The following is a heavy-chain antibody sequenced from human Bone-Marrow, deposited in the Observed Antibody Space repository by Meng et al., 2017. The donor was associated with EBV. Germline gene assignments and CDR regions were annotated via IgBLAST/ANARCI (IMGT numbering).Heavy chain of an antibody. CDR2: INHSGST. D-gene: IGHD6-13*01. Sequence: QGPLKQWSAGLSNASETLSLPRAVYGGSLSGYHWSWIRQPPGKGLEWIGEINHSGSTNYNPSLKSRVTISVDTSKNQFSLKLSSVTAADTAVYYCARRQGYSSSWSTLGRFNWFDPWGQGTLVTVSS. CDR1: GGSLSGYH. CDR3: ARRQGYSSSWSTLGRFNWFDP. V-gene: IGHV4-34*01. J-gene: IGHJ5*02.